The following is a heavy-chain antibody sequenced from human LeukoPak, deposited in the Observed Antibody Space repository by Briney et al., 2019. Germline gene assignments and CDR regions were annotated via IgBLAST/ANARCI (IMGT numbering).Heavy chain of an antibody. V-gene: IGHV3-11*01. Sequence: GGSLRLSCAASGFTFSDYYMSWIRQAPGKGLEWVSYISSSGSTIYYADSVKGRFTISRDNAKNSLYLQMNSLRAEDTAVYYCARVSSGIQLCAFDIWGQGTMVTVSS. CDR2: ISSSGSTI. CDR3: ARVSSGIQLCAFDI. CDR1: GFTFSDYY. J-gene: IGHJ3*02. D-gene: IGHD5-18*01.